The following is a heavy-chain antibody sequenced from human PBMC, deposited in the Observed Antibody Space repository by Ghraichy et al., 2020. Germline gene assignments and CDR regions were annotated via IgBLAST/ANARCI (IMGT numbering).Heavy chain of an antibody. CDR2: INEDGSNK. CDR1: GFTFSNYW. J-gene: IGHJ4*02. V-gene: IGHV3-7*03. D-gene: IGHD1-1*01. CDR3: ARDTGQTTRGWGY. Sequence: GSLRLSCAASGFTFSNYWMYWVRQAPGKGLEWVANINEDGSNKYYVDSVKGRFTISRDNAKNSLYLQMSSLRAEDTAVYYCARDTGQTTRGWGYWGQGTLVTVSS.